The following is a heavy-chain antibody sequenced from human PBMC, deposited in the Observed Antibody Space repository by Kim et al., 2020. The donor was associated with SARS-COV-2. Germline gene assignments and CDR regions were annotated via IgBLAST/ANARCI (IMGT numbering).Heavy chain of an antibody. Sequence: SETLSLTCAVYGGSFSGYYWSWIRQPPGKGLEWIGEINHSGSTNYNPSLKSRVTISVDTSKNQFSLKLSSVTAADTAVYYCARGRHCSSTSCLLRNPKTYYFDYWGQGTLVTVSS. CDR1: GGSFSGYY. D-gene: IGHD2-2*01. J-gene: IGHJ4*02. CDR2: INHSGST. CDR3: ARGRHCSSTSCLLRNPKTYYFDY. V-gene: IGHV4-34*01.